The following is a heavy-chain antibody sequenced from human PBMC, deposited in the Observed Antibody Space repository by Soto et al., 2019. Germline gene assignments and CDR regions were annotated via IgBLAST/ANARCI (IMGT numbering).Heavy chain of an antibody. Sequence: QVQLQESGPGLVKPSQTLSLTCTVSGGSISSSGYYWSWIRQHPGKGLEWIGYIYYSGSTYYNPSLKSRVTISVDTSKNQFSLKLSSVTAADTAVYYCARNDYGDYLGAFDIWGQGTMVTVSS. J-gene: IGHJ3*02. D-gene: IGHD4-17*01. CDR2: IYYSGST. V-gene: IGHV4-31*03. CDR1: GGSISSSGYY. CDR3: ARNDYGDYLGAFDI.